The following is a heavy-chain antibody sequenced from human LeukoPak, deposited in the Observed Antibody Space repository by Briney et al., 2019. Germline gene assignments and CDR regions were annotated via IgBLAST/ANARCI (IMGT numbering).Heavy chain of an antibody. Sequence: SETLSLTCAVYGGSFSGYYWSWIRQPPGKGLEWIGEINHSGSTNYNPSLKSRVTISVDTSKNQFSLRLSSVTAADTAVYYCARGLVVPAAIRIYYYYGMDVWGQGTTVTVSS. J-gene: IGHJ6*02. D-gene: IGHD2-2*01. CDR2: INHSGST. CDR1: GGSFSGYY. V-gene: IGHV4-34*01. CDR3: ARGLVVPAAIRIYYYYGMDV.